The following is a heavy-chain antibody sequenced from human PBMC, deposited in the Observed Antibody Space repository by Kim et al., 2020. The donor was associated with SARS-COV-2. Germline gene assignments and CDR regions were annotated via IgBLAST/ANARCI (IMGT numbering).Heavy chain of an antibody. CDR3: VKELAGSGSH. V-gene: IGHV3-64D*06. D-gene: IGHD3-10*01. J-gene: IGHJ4*02. CDR1: GFTFNTYA. Sequence: GGSLRLSCSASGFTFNTYAMHWFRQAPGRGLEYVSAITSYGDTTYYADSVKGRFTISRDNSKNTLFLQMSSLRAEDTALYYCVKELAGSGSHWGQGTLLTVSS. CDR2: ITSYGDTT.